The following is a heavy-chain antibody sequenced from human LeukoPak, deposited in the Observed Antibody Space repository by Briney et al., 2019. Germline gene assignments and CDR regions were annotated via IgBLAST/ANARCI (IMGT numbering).Heavy chain of an antibody. CDR1: GFTFSSYS. Sequence: GGSLRLSCAASGFTFSSYSMNWVRQAPGKGLEWVSSISSSSSYIYYADSAKGRFTISRDNAKNSLYLQMNSLRAEDTAVYYCARPELRGFAPNYWGQGTLVTVSS. CDR2: ISSSSSYI. J-gene: IGHJ4*02. CDR3: ARPELRGFAPNY. V-gene: IGHV3-21*01. D-gene: IGHD4-23*01.